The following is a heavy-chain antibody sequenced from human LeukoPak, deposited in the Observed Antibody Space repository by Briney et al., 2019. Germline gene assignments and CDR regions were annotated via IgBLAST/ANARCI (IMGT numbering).Heavy chain of an antibody. CDR1: GGSISSYY. Sequence: PSETLSLACTVSGGSISSYYWSWIRQPAGKGLEWIGRIYTSGSTNYNPSLKGRVTMSVDTSKNQFSLKLSSVTAADTAVYYCARYHYYDSSGYYYVYDYWGQGTLVTVSS. V-gene: IGHV4-4*07. CDR3: ARYHYYDSSGYYYVYDY. D-gene: IGHD3-22*01. J-gene: IGHJ4*02. CDR2: IYTSGST.